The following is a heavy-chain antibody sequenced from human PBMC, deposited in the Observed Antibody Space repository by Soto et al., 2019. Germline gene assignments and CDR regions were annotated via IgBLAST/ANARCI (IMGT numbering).Heavy chain of an antibody. J-gene: IGHJ4*02. CDR2: ISAYDDKT. V-gene: IGHV1-18*01. CDR1: GYPFPSYG. Sequence: QVQLVQSGAEVKKPGASVKVSCKTSGYPFPSYGINWVRQAPGQGPEWMGWISAYDDKTIYSQKFQGRVTLTADTSTTTAYMELRGLRFDDTAVYYCARDRLIAVTGLLRNWGQGTLVTVSS. D-gene: IGHD6-19*01. CDR3: ARDRLIAVTGLLRN.